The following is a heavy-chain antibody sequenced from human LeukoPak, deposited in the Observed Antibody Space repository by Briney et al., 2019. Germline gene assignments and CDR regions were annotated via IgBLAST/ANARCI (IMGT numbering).Heavy chain of an antibody. CDR1: GGSISSSSYY. J-gene: IGHJ5*02. V-gene: IGHV4-39*01. CDR2: IYYSGST. Sequence: PSETLSLTCSVSGGSISSSSYYWGWIRQPPGKGLEWIGSIYYSGSTYYNPSLKSRVTISVDTSKNQFSLKLSSVTAADTAVYYCARLDWNYPYNWFDPWGQGTLVTVSS. CDR3: ARLDWNYPYNWFDP. D-gene: IGHD1-7*01.